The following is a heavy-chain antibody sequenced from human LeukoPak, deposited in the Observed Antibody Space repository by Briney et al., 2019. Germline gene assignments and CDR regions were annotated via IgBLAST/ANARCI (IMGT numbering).Heavy chain of an antibody. CDR3: ARVYSSSSGKGMDV. D-gene: IGHD6-6*01. CDR2: ISYDGSNK. CDR1: GFTFSNYG. J-gene: IGHJ6*02. Sequence: QPGRSLRLSCAASGFTFSNYGMHWVRQAPGKGLEWVAVISYDGSNKNYADSVKGRFTISRDNAKNSLYLQMNSLRAEDTAVYYCARVYSSSSGKGMDVWGQGTTVTVSS. V-gene: IGHV3-30*03.